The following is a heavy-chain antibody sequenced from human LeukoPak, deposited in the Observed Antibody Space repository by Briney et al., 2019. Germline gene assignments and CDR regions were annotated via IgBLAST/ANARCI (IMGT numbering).Heavy chain of an antibody. CDR1: GYTFTSYG. Sequence: ASVKVSCKASGYTFTSYGISWVRQAPGQGLEWMGRIIPILGIANYAQKFQGRVTITADKSTSTAYMELSSLRSEDTAVYYCARPGDYDSSGPFDYWGQGTLVTVSS. J-gene: IGHJ4*02. CDR3: ARPGDYDSSGPFDY. D-gene: IGHD3-22*01. V-gene: IGHV1-69*04. CDR2: IIPILGIA.